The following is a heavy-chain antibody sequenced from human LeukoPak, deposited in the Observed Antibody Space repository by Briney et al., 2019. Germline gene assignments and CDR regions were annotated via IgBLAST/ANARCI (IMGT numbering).Heavy chain of an antibody. J-gene: IGHJ4*02. Sequence: GGSLRLSCAASGFTFSSYGMHWVRQAPGKGLEWVAVISYDGSNKCYADSVKGRFTISRDNSKNTLYLQMNSLRAEDTAVYYCANGNSGYYLYWGQGTLVTVSS. CDR2: ISYDGSNK. CDR1: GFTFSSYG. D-gene: IGHD3-22*01. V-gene: IGHV3-30*18. CDR3: ANGNSGYYLY.